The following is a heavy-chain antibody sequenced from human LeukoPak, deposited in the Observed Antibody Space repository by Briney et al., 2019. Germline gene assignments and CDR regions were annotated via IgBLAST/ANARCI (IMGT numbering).Heavy chain of an antibody. CDR2: IYPGDSDT. V-gene: IGHV5-51*01. D-gene: IGHD5-12*01. Sequence: GESLKISCKGSGYSFTSYWIGWVRHMPGKGLEWTGIIYPGDSDTRYSPSFQGQVTISADKSISTAYLQWSSLKASDTAMYYCARPYDGGARAFDIWGQGTMATVSS. CDR1: GYSFTSYW. CDR3: ARPYDGGARAFDI. J-gene: IGHJ3*02.